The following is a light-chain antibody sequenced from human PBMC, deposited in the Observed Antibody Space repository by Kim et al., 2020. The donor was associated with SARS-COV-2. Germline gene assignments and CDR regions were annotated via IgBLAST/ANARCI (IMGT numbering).Light chain of an antibody. J-gene: IGKJ1*01. CDR3: LQSTQYPWT. V-gene: IGKV2-24*01. CDR1: QSRLHSDGNTY. CDR2: KIS. Sequence: PASICCRSSQSRLHSDGNTYLSWLQQRPGQPPRLRIHKISSRFSGVPDRFSGSGAGTDFTLKISRVEAEDVGVYYCLQSTQYPWTFGQGTKVDIK.